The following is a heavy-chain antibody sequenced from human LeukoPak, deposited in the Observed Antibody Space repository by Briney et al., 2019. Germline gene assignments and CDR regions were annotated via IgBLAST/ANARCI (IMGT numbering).Heavy chain of an antibody. CDR2: IYYSGST. J-gene: IGHJ4*02. Sequence: PSETLSLTCTVSGGSISSYYWSWLRQPPGKGLEWIGYIYYSGSTNYNPSLKSQVTISVDTSKNQFSLKLSSVTAADTAVYYCARGEGYSSSPDYFDYWGQGTLVTVSS. V-gene: IGHV4-59*01. CDR3: ARGEGYSSSPDYFDY. CDR1: GGSISSYY. D-gene: IGHD6-13*01.